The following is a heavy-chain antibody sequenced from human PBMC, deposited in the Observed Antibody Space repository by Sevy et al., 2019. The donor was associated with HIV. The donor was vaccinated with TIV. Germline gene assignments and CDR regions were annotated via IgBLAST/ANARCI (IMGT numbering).Heavy chain of an antibody. V-gene: IGHV3-15*01. J-gene: IGHJ4*02. CDR3: TTEADYGDYAFDY. D-gene: IGHD4-17*01. Sequence: GGSLRLSCGASAFTFSKAWMSWVRQAPGKGLEWDGRIKSKTDGGTTDYAAPMKGRFTISRDDSKNTLYLQMNSLKTEDTAVYYCTTEADYGDYAFDYWGQGTLVTVSS. CDR1: AFTFSKAW. CDR2: IKSKTDGGTT.